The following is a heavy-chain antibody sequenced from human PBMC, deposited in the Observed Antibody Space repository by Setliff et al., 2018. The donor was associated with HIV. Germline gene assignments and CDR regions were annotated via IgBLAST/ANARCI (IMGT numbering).Heavy chain of an antibody. D-gene: IGHD4-17*01. V-gene: IGHV4-4*07. Sequence: SETLSLTCTVSGGSINSYYWSWIRQPAGKGLEWIGRIYSSGSSDNNPSLKSRVTLSVDTSKHQFSLKLSSVTAADTAVYYCARVQMAYAAFDVWGQGTMVTVSS. CDR1: GGSINSYY. CDR2: IYSSGSS. J-gene: IGHJ3*01. CDR3: ARVQMAYAAFDV.